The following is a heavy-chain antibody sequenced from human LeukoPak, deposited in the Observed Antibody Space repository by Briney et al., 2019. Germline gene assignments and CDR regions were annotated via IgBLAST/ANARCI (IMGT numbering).Heavy chain of an antibody. V-gene: IGHV3-23*01. CDR2: ISGSGGRT. J-gene: IGHJ4*02. CDR1: GFTFSTYA. D-gene: IGHD3-10*01. CDR3: AKHRMVREIITDYYFDS. Sequence: GGSLRLSCAASGFTFSTYAMSWVRQAPGKGLEWVSSISGSGGRTYYADSVKGRFTISRDNSKNTLYLHVNSLRAEDTAVYYCAKHRMVREIITDYYFDSWGQGTLVTVSS.